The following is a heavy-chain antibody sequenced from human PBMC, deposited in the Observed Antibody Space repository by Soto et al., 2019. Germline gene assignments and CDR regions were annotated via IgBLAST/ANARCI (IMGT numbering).Heavy chain of an antibody. V-gene: IGHV3-72*01. CDR3: ARDVNGSYEQDYYYGMDV. D-gene: IGHD1-26*01. J-gene: IGHJ6*02. CDR2: TRNKANSYTT. CDR1: GFTFSDHY. Sequence: GGSLRLSCAASGFTFSDHYMDWVRQAPGKGLEWVGRTRNKANSYTTEYAASVKGRFTISRDDSKNSLYLQMNSLKTEDTAVYYCARDVNGSYEQDYYYGMDVWGQGTTVTVSS.